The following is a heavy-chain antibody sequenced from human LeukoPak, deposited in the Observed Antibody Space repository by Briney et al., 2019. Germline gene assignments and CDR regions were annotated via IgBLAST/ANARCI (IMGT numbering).Heavy chain of an antibody. CDR3: AVDGSGSYYHFDY. J-gene: IGHJ4*02. CDR2: IIPIFGTA. D-gene: IGHD3-10*01. CDR1: GYTFTGYY. Sequence: ASVKVSCKASGYTFTGYYMHWVRQAPGQGLEWMGGIIPIFGTANYAQTFQGRVTITADESTSTAYMELSSLRSEDTAVYYCAVDGSGSYYHFDYWGQGTLVTVSS. V-gene: IGHV1-69*13.